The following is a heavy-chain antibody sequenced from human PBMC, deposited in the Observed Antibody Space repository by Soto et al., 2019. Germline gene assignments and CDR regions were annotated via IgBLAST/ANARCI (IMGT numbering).Heavy chain of an antibody. CDR1: GFTFSSYG. V-gene: IGHV3-33*06. CDR2: IWYDGSNK. CDR3: AKDALALLAAADNY. J-gene: IGHJ4*02. D-gene: IGHD6-13*01. Sequence: PGGSLRLSCAASGFTFSSYGMHWVRQAPGKGLEWVAVIWYDGSNKYYADSVKGRFTISRDNSKNTLYLQMNSLRAEDTAVYYCAKDALALLAAADNYWGQGTLVTVSS.